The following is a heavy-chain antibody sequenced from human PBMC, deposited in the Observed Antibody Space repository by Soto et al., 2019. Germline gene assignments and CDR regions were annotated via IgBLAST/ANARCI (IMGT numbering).Heavy chain of an antibody. J-gene: IGHJ4*02. D-gene: IGHD2-2*01. CDR3: SRESEYLTSNCDY. CDR1: GFTFTRYS. Sequence: EVQLVESGGGLVKPGGSLRLSCAASGFTFTRYSMNWVRQAPGKGLEWVSSISSTTNYIYYAASMKARFTVSRDNAKNSVYLEMNRLSAEDTAVYDFSRESEYLTSNCDYGGQGTLDTVS. CDR2: ISSTTNYI. V-gene: IGHV3-21*01.